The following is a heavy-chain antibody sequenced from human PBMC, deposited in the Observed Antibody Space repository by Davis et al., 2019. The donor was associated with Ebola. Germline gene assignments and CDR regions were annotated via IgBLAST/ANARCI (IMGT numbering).Heavy chain of an antibody. Sequence: MPSETLSLTCAVYGGSLSGYYWSWIRQPPGKGLERIGEIYHSGSTNYNPSLKSRVTISIDTSKNQFSLKLSSVTAADTAVYYCARFRLYFTEKNAFDIWGQGTMVTVSS. J-gene: IGHJ3*02. CDR1: GGSLSGYY. CDR2: IYHSGST. V-gene: IGHV4-34*01. D-gene: IGHD3-10*01. CDR3: ARFRLYFTEKNAFDI.